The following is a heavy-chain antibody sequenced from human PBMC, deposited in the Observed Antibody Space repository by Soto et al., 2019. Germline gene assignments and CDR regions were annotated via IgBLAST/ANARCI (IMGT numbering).Heavy chain of an antibody. V-gene: IGHV4-39*02. Sequence: QLQLQESGPGLVKPSETLSLTCTVSGVSISSDYFWGWIRQPPGKGLEWIASINSNGRTFYNPSVKSQGTIFVNTSKNHFSLKRASLTAADTAVYHCASLPRTTMHGTGTDSWGQGTLVTVSS. CDR1: GVSISSDYF. D-gene: IGHD6-13*01. CDR2: INSNGRT. CDR3: ASLPRTTMHGTGTDS. J-gene: IGHJ4*02.